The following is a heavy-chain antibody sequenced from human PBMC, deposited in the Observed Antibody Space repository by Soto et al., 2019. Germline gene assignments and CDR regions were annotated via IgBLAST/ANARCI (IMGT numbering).Heavy chain of an antibody. CDR3: ARDPQIFSPEGYFDY. CDR1: GFTFSSYG. Sequence: GGSLRLSCAASGFTFSSYGMHWVRQAPGKGLEWVAVIWYDGSNKYYADSVKGRFTISRDNSKNTLYLQMNSLRAEDTAVYYCARDPQIFSPEGYFDYWGQGTLVTVSS. V-gene: IGHV3-33*01. J-gene: IGHJ4*02. CDR2: IWYDGSNK.